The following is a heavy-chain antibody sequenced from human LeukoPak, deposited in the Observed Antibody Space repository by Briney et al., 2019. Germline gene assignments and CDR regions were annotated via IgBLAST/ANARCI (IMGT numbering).Heavy chain of an antibody. Sequence: GGSLRLSCAASGFTFSDYHMTWIRQAPGKGLEWVSYISNSDDSINYADSVSGRFTISRDNAKGSVYLQMNSLRVEDTAVYYCASAPAVYFFYIDVWGEGTTVTVSS. CDR1: GFTFSDYH. V-gene: IGHV3-11*04. J-gene: IGHJ6*03. CDR3: ASAPAVYFFYIDV. CDR2: ISNSDDSI.